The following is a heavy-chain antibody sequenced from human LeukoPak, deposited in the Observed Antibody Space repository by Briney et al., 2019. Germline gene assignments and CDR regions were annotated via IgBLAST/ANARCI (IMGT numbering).Heavy chain of an antibody. J-gene: IGHJ4*02. CDR2: INHSGST. Sequence: SESLSLTCAVYGGSFSNYYWSWIRQPPGKGLEWIGEINHSGSTNYNPSLKSRVTISVDTSKKQFSLKLSSVTAADTAVYYCARPYCSAGNCYSNFDSWGQGTLVTVSS. CDR1: GGSFSNYY. D-gene: IGHD2-15*01. V-gene: IGHV4-34*01. CDR3: ARPYCSAGNCYSNFDS.